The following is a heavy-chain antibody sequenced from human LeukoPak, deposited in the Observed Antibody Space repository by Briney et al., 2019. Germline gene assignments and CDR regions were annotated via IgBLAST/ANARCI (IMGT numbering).Heavy chain of an antibody. V-gene: IGHV3-7*04. Sequence: PGGSLRLSCAASGFTFSSYWMSWVRQAPGKGLEWVANIKQDGSEKYYVDSVKGRFTISRDNAKNSLYLQMNSLRAEDTAVYYCARGWYVNYYYGMDVWGQGTTVTVSS. CDR3: ARGWYVNYYYGMDV. CDR2: IKQDGSEK. D-gene: IGHD6-13*01. CDR1: GFTFSSYW. J-gene: IGHJ6*02.